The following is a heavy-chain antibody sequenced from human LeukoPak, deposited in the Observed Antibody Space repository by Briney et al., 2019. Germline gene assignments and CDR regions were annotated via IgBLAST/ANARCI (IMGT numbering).Heavy chain of an antibody. CDR3: AREIQRSGYDYYYYYYMDV. J-gene: IGHJ6*03. CDR1: GASISSYY. CDR2: IYYSGST. Sequence: PSETLSLTCTVSGASISSYYWSWIRQPPGKGLEWIGYIYYSGSTNYNPSLKSRVTISVDTSKNQFSLKLSSVTAADTAVYYCAREIQRSGYDYYYYYYMDVWGKGTTVTVSS. D-gene: IGHD5-12*01. V-gene: IGHV4-59*01.